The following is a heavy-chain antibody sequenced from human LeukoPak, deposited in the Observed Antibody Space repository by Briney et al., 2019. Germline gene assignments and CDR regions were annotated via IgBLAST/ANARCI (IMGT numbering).Heavy chain of an antibody. D-gene: IGHD3-10*01. J-gene: IGHJ4*02. Sequence: ASVKVSCKASGYSFNSYYIHWVRQAPGQGLEWMGRIIPNSGGTNYAQKFQGRVTMTWDTSISTAYMELSRLTSDDTAVYYCARDRPLDADDYYGFYFFDYWGQGTLVTVSS. CDR2: IIPNSGGT. CDR3: ARDRPLDADDYYGFYFFDY. CDR1: GYSFNSYY. V-gene: IGHV1-2*06.